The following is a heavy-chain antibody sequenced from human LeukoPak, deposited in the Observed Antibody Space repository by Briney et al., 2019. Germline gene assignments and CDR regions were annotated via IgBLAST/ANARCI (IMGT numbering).Heavy chain of an antibody. CDR2: IYYSGST. V-gene: IGHV4-39*07. Sequence: SETLTLTCTVSGGSISSYYWGWIRQPPGKGLEWIGSIYYSGSTYYNPSLKSRVTISVDTSKNQFSLKLSSVTAADTAVYYCARGVYIAAGDYWGQGTLVTVSS. D-gene: IGHD6-13*01. CDR1: GGSISSYY. J-gene: IGHJ4*02. CDR3: ARGVYIAAGDY.